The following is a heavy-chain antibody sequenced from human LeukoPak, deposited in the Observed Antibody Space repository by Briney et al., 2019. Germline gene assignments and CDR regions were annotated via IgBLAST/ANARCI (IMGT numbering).Heavy chain of an antibody. D-gene: IGHD5-18*01. V-gene: IGHV2-5*02. J-gene: IGHJ4*02. CDR1: GFSLSTSGVG. Sequence: KKSGPTLVNPTQTLTLTCTSSGFSLSTSGVGVGWIRQPPGRALEWLALIYWDDDKRYSPSLKSRLTITKDTSKNQVVLTMTNMDPVDTATYYCTKYSYGLTTFDSWGQGTLVTVSS. CDR3: TKYSYGLTTFDS. CDR2: IYWDDDK.